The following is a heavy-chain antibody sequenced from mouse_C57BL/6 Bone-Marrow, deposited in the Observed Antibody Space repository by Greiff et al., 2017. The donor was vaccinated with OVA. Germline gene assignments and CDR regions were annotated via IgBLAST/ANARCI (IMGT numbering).Heavy chain of an antibody. V-gene: IGHV1-81*01. J-gene: IGHJ3*01. CDR2: IYPRSGHT. CDR1: GYTFTSYG. Sequence: QVQLQQSGAELARPGASVKLSCNASGYTFTSYGISWVKQSPGPGLEWIGVIYPRSGHTYYNEKFKGKATLTADKSSSTAYMELRSLTSEDSAVYFCARAGYYSGSAPAWFAYWGQGTLVTVSA. CDR3: ARAGYYSGSAPAWFAY. D-gene: IGHD1-1*01.